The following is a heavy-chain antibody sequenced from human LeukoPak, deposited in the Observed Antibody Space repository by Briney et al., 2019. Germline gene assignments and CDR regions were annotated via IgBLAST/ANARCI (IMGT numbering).Heavy chain of an antibody. CDR3: TRLLWFGELFPAFDI. J-gene: IGHJ3*02. CDR2: IFYTGST. Sequence: SETLSLTCTVSGGSIGTYYWSWIRQPPGKGLEWIGYIFYTGSTNYNPSLESRVTISLDTYKSQFSLSLSSVTAADTAVYYCTRLLWFGELFPAFDIWGQGTTVTVSS. D-gene: IGHD3-10*01. V-gene: IGHV4-59*01. CDR1: GGSIGTYY.